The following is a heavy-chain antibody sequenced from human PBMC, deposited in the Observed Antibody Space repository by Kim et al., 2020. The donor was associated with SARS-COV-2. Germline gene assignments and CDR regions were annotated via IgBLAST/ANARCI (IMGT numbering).Heavy chain of an antibody. CDR1: GGTFSSYA. D-gene: IGHD1-1*01. CDR3: ARDLGGLWRYNWNDGPFDY. V-gene: IGHV1-69*13. J-gene: IGHJ4*02. CDR2: IIPIFGTA. Sequence: SVKVSCKASGGTFSSYAISWVRQAPGQGLEWMGGIIPIFGTANYAQKFQGRVTITADESTSTAYMELSSLRSEDTAVYYCARDLGGLWRYNWNDGPFDYWGQGTLVTVSS.